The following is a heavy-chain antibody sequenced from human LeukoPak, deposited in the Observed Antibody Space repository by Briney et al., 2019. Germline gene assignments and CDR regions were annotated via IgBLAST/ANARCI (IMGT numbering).Heavy chain of an antibody. Sequence: ASVKVSCKASGYTFTSYYMHWVRQAPGQWLEWMGIINPSGGSTSYAQKFQGRVTMTRDTSTSTVYMELSSLRSEDTAVYYCATGQPWELPTLWGQGTLVTVSS. J-gene: IGHJ4*02. CDR2: INPSGGST. CDR3: ATGQPWELPTL. CDR1: GYTFTSYY. D-gene: IGHD1-26*01. V-gene: IGHV1-46*01.